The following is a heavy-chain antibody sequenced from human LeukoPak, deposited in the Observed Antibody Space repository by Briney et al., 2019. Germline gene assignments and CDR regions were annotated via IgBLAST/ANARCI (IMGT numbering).Heavy chain of an antibody. V-gene: IGHV1-69*04. Sequence: ASVKVSCKASGGTFSSYAISWVRQAPGQGLEWMGRIIPILGIANYAQKFQGRVMITADKSTSTAYMELSSLRSEDTAVYYCARDSKPYYDILTGYLIWGQGTLVTVSS. CDR3: ARDSKPYYDILTGYLI. J-gene: IGHJ4*02. CDR1: GGTFSSYA. D-gene: IGHD3-9*01. CDR2: IIPILGIA.